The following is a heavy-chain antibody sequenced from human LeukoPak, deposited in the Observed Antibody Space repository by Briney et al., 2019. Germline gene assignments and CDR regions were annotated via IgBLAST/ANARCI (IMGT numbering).Heavy chain of an antibody. Sequence: SETLSLTCTVSGGSISSYYWSWIRQPPGKGLEWIGYIYYSGSTNYNPSLKSRVTISVDTSKNQFPLKLSSVTAADTAVYYCARAYSSSSWCFDYRGQGTLVTVSS. CDR3: ARAYSSSSWCFDY. CDR2: IYYSGST. V-gene: IGHV4-59*01. D-gene: IGHD6-6*01. CDR1: GGSISSYY. J-gene: IGHJ4*02.